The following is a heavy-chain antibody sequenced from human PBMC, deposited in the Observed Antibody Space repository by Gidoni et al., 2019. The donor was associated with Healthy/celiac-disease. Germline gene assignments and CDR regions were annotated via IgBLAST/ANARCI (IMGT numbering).Heavy chain of an antibody. CDR1: GFTFSSYA. CDR3: AKESVVSQLVPTGSWYY. Sequence: EVQLLESGGGLVQPGGSLRLSCAASGFTFSSYAMSWVRQAPGKGLEWVSAISGSGGSTYYADSVKGRFTISRDNSKNTLYLQMNSLRAEDTAVYYCAKESVVSQLVPTGSWYYWGQGTLVTVSS. J-gene: IGHJ4*02. CDR2: ISGSGGST. D-gene: IGHD6-6*01. V-gene: IGHV3-23*01.